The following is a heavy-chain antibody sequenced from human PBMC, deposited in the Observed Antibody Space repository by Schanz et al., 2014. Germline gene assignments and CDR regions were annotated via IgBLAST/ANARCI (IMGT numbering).Heavy chain of an antibody. CDR2: IIPILGIG. CDR3: ARDRLECGAECYSVEVFEI. D-gene: IGHD2-21*01. Sequence: QVQLVQSGAEVKKPGASVKVSCKASGYTFISYGIKWVRQAPGQGPEWMGRIIPILGIGNDAQKFQGRVTITADKSTSTAYMELRSLRSEDTAVYYCARDRLECGAECYSVEVFEIWGQGTLVTVSS. CDR1: GYTFISYG. V-gene: IGHV1-69*04. J-gene: IGHJ4*02.